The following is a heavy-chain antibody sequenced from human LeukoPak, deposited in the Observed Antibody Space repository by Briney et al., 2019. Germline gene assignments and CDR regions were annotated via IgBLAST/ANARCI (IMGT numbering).Heavy chain of an antibody. CDR1: GGSISSYY. CDR2: IYYSGST. D-gene: IGHD3-16*01. Sequence: SETLSLTCTASGGSISSYYWSWIRQPPGKGLEWIGYIYYSGSTNYNPSLKSRVTISVDTSKNQFSLKLSSVTAADTAVYYCARDISLITFDYWGQGTLVTVSS. J-gene: IGHJ4*02. V-gene: IGHV4-59*01. CDR3: ARDISLITFDY.